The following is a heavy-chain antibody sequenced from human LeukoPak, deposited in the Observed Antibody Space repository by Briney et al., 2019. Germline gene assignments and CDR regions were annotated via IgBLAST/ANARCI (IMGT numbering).Heavy chain of an antibody. CDR3: TRSVDSSGWYGDHY. V-gene: IGHV3-15*01. CDR1: GFTFSNAW. J-gene: IGHJ4*02. D-gene: IGHD6-19*01. Sequence: GGSLRLSCAASGFTFSNAWMSWVRQAPGKGLEWVGRIKSKTDGGTTDYAAPVKGRFTISRDDSKNTLYLQMNSLKTEDTAVYYCTRSVDSSGWYGDHYWGQGTLVTVSS. CDR2: IKSKTDGGTT.